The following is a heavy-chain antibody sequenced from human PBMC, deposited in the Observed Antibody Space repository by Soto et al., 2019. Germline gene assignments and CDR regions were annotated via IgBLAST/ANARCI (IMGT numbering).Heavy chain of an antibody. Sequence: QVQLVESGGGVVQPGRSLRLSCAASGFTFSTYAMHWVRQAPGKGLEWVSVISYDGSNKFYANSVEGRFTISRDDSKSTLYLQMDSLGGADTAIYYCAKDPRQYYLGPRASNYYFFYMDVWGKGTTVTVSS. CDR2: ISYDGSNK. V-gene: IGHV3-30*18. D-gene: IGHD3-10*01. CDR1: GFTFSTYA. CDR3: AKDPRQYYLGPRASNYYFFYMDV. J-gene: IGHJ6*03.